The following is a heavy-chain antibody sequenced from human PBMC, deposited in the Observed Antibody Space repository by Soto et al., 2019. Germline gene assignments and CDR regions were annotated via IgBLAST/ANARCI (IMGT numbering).Heavy chain of an antibody. J-gene: IGHJ6*02. CDR1: GCTFNNYI. Sequence: GGSLRLSCSASGCTFNNYIIHWVRQAPGKGLDCVAAISSDGSSTYYAESLKGRFTISRDNSKSTMYLQMDSLRSEDTAVYYCTKDRYRPPGLLYYHALYVWGQGTTVRVS. D-gene: IGHD2-21*02. CDR2: ISSDGSST. CDR3: TKDRYRPPGLLYYHALYV. V-gene: IGHV3-30*18.